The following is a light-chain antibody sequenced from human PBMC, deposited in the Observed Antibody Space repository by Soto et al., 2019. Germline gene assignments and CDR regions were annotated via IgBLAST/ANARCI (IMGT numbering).Light chain of an antibody. Sequence: QSVLTQPPSASGAPGQRVTISCSGGTSSIGRNYVYWYQQLPGPAPKLVIYSNNQRPSGVPDRFSGSKSGTSASLAITGLQAEDEADYYCQSYDSSLSGFVFGTGTKVTVL. J-gene: IGLJ1*01. CDR1: TSSIGRNY. V-gene: IGLV1-47*01. CDR2: SNN. CDR3: QSYDSSLSGFV.